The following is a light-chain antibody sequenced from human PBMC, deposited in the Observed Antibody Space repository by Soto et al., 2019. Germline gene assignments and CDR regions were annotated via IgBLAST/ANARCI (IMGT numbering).Light chain of an antibody. CDR1: QSISSW. V-gene: IGKV1-5*03. Sequence: DILMTQSPSTQSASVGDRVTITCRASQSISSWLAWYQQKPGQAPKLLIYKASNLENGVPSRFSGSGFGTEFTLTIRSLQPDDFATYYCQQYNSYSWMFGQGTKVDIK. CDR2: KAS. J-gene: IGKJ1*01. CDR3: QQYNSYSWM.